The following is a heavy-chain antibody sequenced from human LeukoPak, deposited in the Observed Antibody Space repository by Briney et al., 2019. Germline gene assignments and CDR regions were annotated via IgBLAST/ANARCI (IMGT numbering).Heavy chain of an antibody. CDR1: GYTFTSCG. CDR3: TRDPGSGSQFSYWFDP. J-gene: IGHJ5*02. D-gene: IGHD3-10*01. CDR2: ISAYNGNT. Sequence: ASVKVSCKASGYTFTSCGISWVRQAPGQGLEWMGWISAYNGNTNYAQKLQGRVTMTTDTSTSTAYMELRSLRSDDTAVYYCTRDPGSGSQFSYWFDPWGQATLVTVSS. V-gene: IGHV1-18*04.